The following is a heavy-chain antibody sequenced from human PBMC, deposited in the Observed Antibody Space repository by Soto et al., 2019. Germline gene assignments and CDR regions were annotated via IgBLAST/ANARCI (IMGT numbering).Heavy chain of an antibody. V-gene: IGHV4-30-4*01. CDR1: GGSISSGDYY. Sequence: SETLSLTCTVSGGSISSGDYYWSWIRQPPGKGLEWIGYIYYSGSTYYNPSLKSRVTISVDTSKNQFSLKLSSVTAADTAVYYCARTLTYYDFWSGYYSTTRARQGFDPWGQGTLVTVSS. D-gene: IGHD3-3*01. CDR3: ARTLTYYDFWSGYYSTTRARQGFDP. J-gene: IGHJ5*02. CDR2: IYYSGST.